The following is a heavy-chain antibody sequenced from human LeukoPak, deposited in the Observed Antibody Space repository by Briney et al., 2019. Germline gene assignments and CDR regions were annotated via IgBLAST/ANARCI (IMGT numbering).Heavy chain of an antibody. J-gene: IGHJ6*02. CDR3: ARAGYYYYYYGMDV. CDR1: GGSFSGYY. CDR2: INHSGST. V-gene: IGHV4-34*01. Sequence: SETLSFTCAVYGGSFSGYYWSWIRQPPGKGLEWIGEINHSGSTNYNPSLKSRVTISVDTSKNQFSLKLSSVTAADTAVYYCARAGYYYYYYGMDVWGQGTTVTVSS.